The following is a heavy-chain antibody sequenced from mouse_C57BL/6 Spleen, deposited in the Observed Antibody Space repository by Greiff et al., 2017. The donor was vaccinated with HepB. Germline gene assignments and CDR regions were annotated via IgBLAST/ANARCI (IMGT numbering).Heavy chain of an antibody. CDR1: GYTFTSYW. Sequence: VQLQQPGTELVKPGASVKLSCKASGYTFTSYWMHWVKQRPGQGLEWIGNINPSNGGTNYNEKFKSKATLTVDKSSSTAYMQLSSLTSEDSAVYYCARVGITTVVARYYFDYWGQGTTLTVSS. J-gene: IGHJ2*01. V-gene: IGHV1-53*01. D-gene: IGHD1-1*01. CDR3: ARVGITTVVARYYFDY. CDR2: INPSNGGT.